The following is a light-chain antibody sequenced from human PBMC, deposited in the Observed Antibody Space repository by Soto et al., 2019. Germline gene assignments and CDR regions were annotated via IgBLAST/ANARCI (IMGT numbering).Light chain of an antibody. J-gene: IGLJ1*01. V-gene: IGLV2-14*01. CDR3: ASYTSSSSRV. Sequence: QSVLTQPASGSGSPGQSITISCTGSSSDVGGYGYVSWYQHHPGKAPKLSIYEVSNRPSGVSYRFSGSKSGNTASLTISGLQAEDEADYYCASYTSSSSRVFGTGTKVTVL. CDR1: SSDVGGYGY. CDR2: EVS.